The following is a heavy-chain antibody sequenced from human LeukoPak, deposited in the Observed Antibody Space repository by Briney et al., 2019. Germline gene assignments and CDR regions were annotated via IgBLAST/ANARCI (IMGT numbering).Heavy chain of an antibody. D-gene: IGHD3-10*01. CDR2: INHSGST. Sequence: SETLSLTCAIYGGSFSDYYWNWIRQPPGKGLEWIGEINHSGSTNYRPSLESRVTISVDTSKNQFSLKSNSVTAADTAVYYCAREIKNYYGSGTSSKRGAFDFWGQGTMVTVSS. V-gene: IGHV4-34*01. J-gene: IGHJ3*01. CDR3: AREIKNYYGSGTSSKRGAFDF. CDR1: GGSFSDYY.